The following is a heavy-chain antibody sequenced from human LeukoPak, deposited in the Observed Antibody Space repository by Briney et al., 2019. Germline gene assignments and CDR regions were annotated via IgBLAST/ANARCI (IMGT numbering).Heavy chain of an antibody. Sequence: GGSLRFSCAASGFTFSSYAMNWVRQAPGKGLEWVSTISGSGGSTYSADSVKGRFTISRDNSKNTLYLEMNSLRAEDTAVYYCAKGGHSSSQYYFDYWGQGTLVTVSS. CDR1: GFTFSSYA. D-gene: IGHD6-13*01. CDR2: ISGSGGST. V-gene: IGHV3-23*01. CDR3: AKGGHSSSQYYFDY. J-gene: IGHJ4*02.